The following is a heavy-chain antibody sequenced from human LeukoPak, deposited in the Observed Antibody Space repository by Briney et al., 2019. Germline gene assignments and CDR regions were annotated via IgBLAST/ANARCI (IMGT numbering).Heavy chain of an antibody. CDR3: ASHQYGSGSYYHDY. Sequence: PSQTLSLTCTVSGGSISSGNYYWTWIRQPAGKGLEWIDRISTAGNTDYDPSLKSRLIISINKSKNQFSLRLSSATAADTAVYYCASHQYGSGSYYHDYWGQGTLVTVSS. D-gene: IGHD3-10*01. J-gene: IGHJ4*02. V-gene: IGHV4-61*02. CDR1: GGSISSGNYY. CDR2: ISTAGNT.